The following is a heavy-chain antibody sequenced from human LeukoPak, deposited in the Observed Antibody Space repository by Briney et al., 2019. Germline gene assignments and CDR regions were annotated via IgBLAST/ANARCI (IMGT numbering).Heavy chain of an antibody. V-gene: IGHV3-7*01. Sequence: PGGSLRLSCAGSGFIFSHYWVIWLRQAPGKEPVWVANIKLFGDEQYYGDSVKGRFIISRDNAKNSLYLQMHSLRADDTAVYYCARALTTDHSGRWFDPWGQGTLVTVSS. D-gene: IGHD4-17*01. CDR1: GFIFSHYW. CDR3: ARALTTDHSGRWFDP. CDR2: IKLFGDEQ. J-gene: IGHJ5*02.